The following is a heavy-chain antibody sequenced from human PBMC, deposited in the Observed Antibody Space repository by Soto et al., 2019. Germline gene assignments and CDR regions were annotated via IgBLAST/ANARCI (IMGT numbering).Heavy chain of an antibody. J-gene: IGHJ4*02. CDR1: GYTFTGYY. Sequence: ASVKVSCKASGYTFTGYYMHWVRQAPGQGLEWMGWINPNSGGTNYAQKFQGRVTMTRDTSTSTAYMELSRLRSDDTAVYYCARGMYYDFWSGAYYFDYWGQGTLVTVSS. CDR2: INPNSGGT. V-gene: IGHV1-2*02. D-gene: IGHD3-3*01. CDR3: ARGMYYDFWSGAYYFDY.